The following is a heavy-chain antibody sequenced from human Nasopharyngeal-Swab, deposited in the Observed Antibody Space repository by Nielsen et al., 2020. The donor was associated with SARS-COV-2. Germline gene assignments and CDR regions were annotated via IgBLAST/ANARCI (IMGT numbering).Heavy chain of an antibody. Sequence: ASVKVSCKASGYTFTSYGISWVRQAPGQGLEWMGWISVYNGNTNYAQKLQGRVTMTTDTSTSTAYMELRSLRSDDTAVYYCATSSDTAMDYYYYGMDVWGQGTTVTVSS. V-gene: IGHV1-18*01. CDR2: ISVYNGNT. CDR1: GYTFTSYG. D-gene: IGHD5-18*01. J-gene: IGHJ6*02. CDR3: ATSSDTAMDYYYYGMDV.